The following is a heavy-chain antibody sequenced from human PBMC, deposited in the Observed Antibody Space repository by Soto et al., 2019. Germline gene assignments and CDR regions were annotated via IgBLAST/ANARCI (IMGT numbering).Heavy chain of an antibody. V-gene: IGHV4-59*12. CDR3: ARVPGP. Sequence: ASETLSLTCTVSGGSISGYYWSWIRQPPGKGLEWIGYIYYSGSTNYNPSLKSRVTISVDRSKNQFSLKLSSVTAADTAVYYCARVPGPWGQGTLVTVSS. J-gene: IGHJ5*02. CDR1: GGSISGYY. CDR2: IYYSGST.